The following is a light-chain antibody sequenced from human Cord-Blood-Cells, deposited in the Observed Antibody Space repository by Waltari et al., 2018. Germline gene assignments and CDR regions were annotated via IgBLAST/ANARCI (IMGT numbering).Light chain of an antibody. V-gene: IGLV2-11*01. CDR1: SSDVGGYNY. Sequence: QSALTQPRSVSGSPGQSVTISRTGPSSDVGGYNYVSWYQPHPGKAPKLMIYDVSKRPSGVPDRFSGSKSGNTASLTISGLQAEDEADYYCCSYAGSYNYVFGTGTKVTVL. CDR3: CSYAGSYNYV. J-gene: IGLJ1*01. CDR2: DVS.